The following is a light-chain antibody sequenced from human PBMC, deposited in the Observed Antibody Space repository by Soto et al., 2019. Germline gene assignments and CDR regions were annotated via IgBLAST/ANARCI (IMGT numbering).Light chain of an antibody. V-gene: IGKV3-20*01. CDR1: QYVGTR. J-gene: IGKJ5*01. Sequence: IVLTHSPATLSSSPGETATLSCRPSQYVGTRLAWYQHNPGQAPRLLIYYTSNRATGIPARFSGSGSGTDFTLIINRLEPEDVAIYYCQQYGGSPRITFGQGTRLEIK. CDR3: QQYGGSPRIT. CDR2: YTS.